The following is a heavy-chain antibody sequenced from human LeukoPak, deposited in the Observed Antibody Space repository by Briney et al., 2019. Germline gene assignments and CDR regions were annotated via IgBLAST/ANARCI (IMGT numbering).Heavy chain of an antibody. J-gene: IGHJ5*02. V-gene: IGHV4-34*01. D-gene: IGHD2-2*01. CDR3: ARGSPIVVVPAAPRRVNNWFDP. Sequence: SESLSLTCAVYGGSFSVYYWSWIRQPPGKGLGWVGEINHSGSTNYNPSPKRRVTISADTSKNQFSLKLSSVPAADTAVYYCARGSPIVVVPAAPRRVNNWFDPWGQGTLVTVSS. CDR2: INHSGST. CDR1: GGSFSVYY.